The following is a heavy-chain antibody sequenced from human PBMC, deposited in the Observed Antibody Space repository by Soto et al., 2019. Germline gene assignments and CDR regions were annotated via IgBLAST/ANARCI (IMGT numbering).Heavy chain of an antibody. V-gene: IGHV1-18*01. CDR3: ARDYESSSSFLTVPGEPHY. Sequence: ASVKVSCKASGYTFTSYGISWVRQAPGQGLEWMGWISAYNGNTNYAQKLQGRVTMTTDTSTSTAYMELRSLRSDDTAVYYCARDYESSSSFLTVPGEPHYWGQGTLVTVSS. CDR1: GYTFTSYG. D-gene: IGHD6-6*01. J-gene: IGHJ4*02. CDR2: ISAYNGNT.